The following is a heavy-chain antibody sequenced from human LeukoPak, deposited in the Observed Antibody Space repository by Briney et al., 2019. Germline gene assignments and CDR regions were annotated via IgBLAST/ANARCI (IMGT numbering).Heavy chain of an antibody. J-gene: IGHJ6*02. CDR1: GYTFTSYG. CDR3: ATERYCSSTSCYSYYYYGMDV. V-gene: IGHV1-18*01. CDR2: ISAYNGNT. Sequence: ASVKVSCKASGYTFTSYGISWVRQAPGQGLEWMGWISAYNGNTNYAQKLQGRVTMTTDTSTSTAYMELRSLRSDDTAVNYCATERYCSSTSCYSYYYYGMDVWGQGTTVTVSS. D-gene: IGHD2-2*02.